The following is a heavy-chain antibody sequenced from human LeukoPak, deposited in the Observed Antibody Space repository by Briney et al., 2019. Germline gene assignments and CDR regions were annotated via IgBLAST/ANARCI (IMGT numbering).Heavy chain of an antibody. CDR3: ALNLWFGELTDFDY. J-gene: IGHJ4*02. CDR2: IIPIFGTA. D-gene: IGHD3-10*01. Sequence: SVKVSCKASGDTFSSYAITWVRQAPGQGLEWMGGIIPIFGTANYAQKFQGRVTITADESTSTAYMELSSLRSEDTAVYYCALNLWFGELTDFDYWGQGTLVTVSS. CDR1: GDTFSSYA. V-gene: IGHV1-69*13.